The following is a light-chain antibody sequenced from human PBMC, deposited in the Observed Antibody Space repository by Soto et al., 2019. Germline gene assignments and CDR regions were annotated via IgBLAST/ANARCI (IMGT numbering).Light chain of an antibody. Sequence: DIQMTQSPSSLSASVGDRVTITCRASQDIRNDLGWYQQKPGKAPKRVIYAASSLQSGVPSRFSGSGCGTESTLSISSLQPEDYATCYCLQHNVYPPTFGQGNKVEI. CDR3: LQHNVYPPT. J-gene: IGKJ1*01. CDR1: QDIRND. CDR2: AAS. V-gene: IGKV1-17*01.